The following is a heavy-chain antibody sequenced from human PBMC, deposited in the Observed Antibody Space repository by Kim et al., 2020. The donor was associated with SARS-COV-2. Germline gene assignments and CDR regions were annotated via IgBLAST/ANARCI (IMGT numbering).Heavy chain of an antibody. V-gene: IGHV4-4*07. J-gene: IGHJ6*01. D-gene: IGHD2-21*02. Sequence: SPSRRGRITMSVDTTKNQISMKMTSVTAADTAVYYCARRGGDWSPACMDVWGRGTTVTVSS. CDR3: ARRGGDWSPACMDV.